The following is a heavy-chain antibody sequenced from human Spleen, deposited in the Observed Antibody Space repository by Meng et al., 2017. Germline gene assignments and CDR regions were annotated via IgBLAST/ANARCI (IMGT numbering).Heavy chain of an antibody. Sequence: EVQLVESGGGLVKPGGSLRLSCAASGFTFSNAWMAWFRQPQGMGLGFVSVINNRCKNIYYADSVECLSTISRNNSENTLYQLMNSLRVEDAAVYYVSSYTQTEASLDYWGQGTLVTVSS. J-gene: IGHJ4*02. CDR3: SSYTQTEASLDY. CDR1: GFTFSNAW. V-gene: IGHV3-23*03. CDR2: INNRCKNI. D-gene: IGHD3-16*01.